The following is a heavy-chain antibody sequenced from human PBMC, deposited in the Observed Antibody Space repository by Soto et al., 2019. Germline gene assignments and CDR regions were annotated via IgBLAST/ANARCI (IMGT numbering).Heavy chain of an antibody. Sequence: QVQLQQWGDGLLKPSETLSLTCAVYGGSFSSYYWNWIRQSPGKGLEWSGDINRIGSANYNPSLTGRVTMSVDSSKNQFSLRLTSVTAADTAMYYCARGGVDMIRGITGKRTWLDPWGQGTLVIVS. D-gene: IGHD3-10*01. J-gene: IGHJ5*02. CDR3: ARGGVDMIRGITGKRTWLDP. V-gene: IGHV4-34*01. CDR1: GGSFSSYY. CDR2: INRIGSA.